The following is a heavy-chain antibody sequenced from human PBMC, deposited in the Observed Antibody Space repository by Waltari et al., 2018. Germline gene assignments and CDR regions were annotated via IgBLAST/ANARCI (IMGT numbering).Heavy chain of an antibody. J-gene: IGHJ5*02. V-gene: IGHV1-69*14. Sequence: QVKLVQSGAEVKKPGYSVKVCVKAQGGPFSSHATSWVGQAPVQGLEWMGGIIPIFGTANYSQQFQGRVTITADKSTSTAYMELSSLRSEDTALYYCARDESATYNWFDPWGQGTLVTVSS. CDR2: IIPIFGTA. CDR3: ARDESATYNWFDP. CDR1: GGPFSSHA.